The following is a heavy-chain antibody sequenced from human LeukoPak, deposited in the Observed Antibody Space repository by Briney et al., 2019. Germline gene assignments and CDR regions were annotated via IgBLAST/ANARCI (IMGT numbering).Heavy chain of an antibody. CDR2: ISGSSTSI. D-gene: IGHD3-10*01. CDR1: GFTFRDSY. J-gene: IGHJ4*02. V-gene: IGHV3-11*01. CDR3: ARTLNSGTKDY. Sequence: PGGSLRLSCAASGFTFRDSYMSWIRQAPGKWLEWVSHISGSSTSIYYAHSVKGRFTISRDNAKNSLYLQMNSLRAEDTAVYYCARTLNSGTKDYWGQGTLVTVSS.